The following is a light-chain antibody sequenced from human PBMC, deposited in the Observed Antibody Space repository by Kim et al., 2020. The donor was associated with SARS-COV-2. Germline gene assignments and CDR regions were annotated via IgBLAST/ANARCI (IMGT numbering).Light chain of an antibody. CDR3: QQYGTSPPMYT. V-gene: IGKV3-20*01. J-gene: IGKJ2*01. Sequence: ELVLTQSPGTLSLSPGERATLSCRASQSVTSSYLAWYQQKPGQAPRLLIYGASSRATGIPGRFSGSGSGTDFTLTISRLEPEDFAVYYCQQYGTSPPMYTFGQGTKLEI. CDR2: GAS. CDR1: QSVTSSY.